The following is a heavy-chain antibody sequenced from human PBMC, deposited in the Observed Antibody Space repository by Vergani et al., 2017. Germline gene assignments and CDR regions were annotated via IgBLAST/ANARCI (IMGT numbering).Heavy chain of an antibody. D-gene: IGHD1-1*01. CDR1: GFTPSYYG. CDR2: ISYDGTQK. CDR3: ATKSXGTPGCQIGYFRE. V-gene: IGHV3-30*03. Sequence: QVHLVESGGGVVQPGRSLRLSCVVSGFTPSYYGMHWVCQAPGKGLEWVAVISYDGTQKYYADSVKGRFTISRDNSKSTLYLQMNSLRTEDTAVYYCATKSXGTPGCQIGYFREWGQGTLVTVSS. J-gene: IGHJ1*01.